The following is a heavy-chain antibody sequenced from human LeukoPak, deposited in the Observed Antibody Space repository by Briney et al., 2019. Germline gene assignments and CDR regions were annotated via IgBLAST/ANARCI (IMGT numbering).Heavy chain of an antibody. CDR2: IYSRGDT. CDR1: GFTVSDNY. Sequence: GGSLRLSCAASGFTVSDNYMSWVRQAPGKGLEWVSVIYSRGDTYYADSAEGRFTISKDNSKNTLFLQMNSLRVEDTAIYYCARDAPQVPAAGVLASWGQGSLVTVSS. D-gene: IGHD6-13*01. J-gene: IGHJ5*02. V-gene: IGHV3-53*01. CDR3: ARDAPQVPAAGVLAS.